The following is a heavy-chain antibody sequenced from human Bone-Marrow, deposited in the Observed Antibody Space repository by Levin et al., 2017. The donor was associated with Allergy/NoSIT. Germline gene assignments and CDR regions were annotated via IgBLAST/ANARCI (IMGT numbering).Heavy chain of an antibody. CDR3: TRGGGTADY. J-gene: IGHJ4*02. CDR1: GFTFSTYW. V-gene: IGHV3-74*01. CDR2: INNDGSST. Sequence: PGGSLRLSCAASGFTFSTYWMHWVRQAPGKGLVWVSRINNDGSSTSYADSVKGRFTISRDNAKTTLYLQMNNLRADDTAVYYCTRGGGTADYWGQGTLVTVSS. D-gene: IGHD3-10*01.